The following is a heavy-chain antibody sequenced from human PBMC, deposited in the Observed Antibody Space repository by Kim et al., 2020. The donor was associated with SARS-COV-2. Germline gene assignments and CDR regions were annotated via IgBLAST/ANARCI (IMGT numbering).Heavy chain of an antibody. CDR3: ARGASCYTILFDVFDI. CDR1: GFTFTSYS. D-gene: IGHD2-2*01. Sequence: GGSLRLSCAASGFTFTSYSMNWVRQAPGKGLEWVSSITSSSSYIYYADSVKGRFTISRDNAKNTLFLQMNSLRAEDTAVYYCARGASCYTILFDVFDIWG. CDR2: ITSSSSYI. V-gene: IGHV3-21*01. J-gene: IGHJ3*02.